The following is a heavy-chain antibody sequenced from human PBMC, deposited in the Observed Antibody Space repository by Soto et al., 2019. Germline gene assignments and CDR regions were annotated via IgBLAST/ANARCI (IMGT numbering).Heavy chain of an antibody. CDR3: AQDISSTWAIMPPPADWGQGTRVTVSSGKTNTWGSQGHNVDY. CDR1: GFTFNNYA. D-gene: IGHD3-16*01. J-gene: IGHJ4*02. V-gene: IGHV3-23*01. CDR2: ITGSGDST. Sequence: HHGGSMRLSCAASGFTFNNYALSWVRQAPGKGLEWVSGITGSGDSTFYADSVKGRFTVSRDNSKNTLYLQMNSLRAEDTAVYYCAQDISSTWAIMPPPADWGQGTRVTVSSGKTNTWGSQGHNVDYWGQGTLVTVSS.